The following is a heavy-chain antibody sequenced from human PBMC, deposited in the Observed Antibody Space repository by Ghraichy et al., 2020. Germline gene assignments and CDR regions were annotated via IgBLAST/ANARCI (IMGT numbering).Heavy chain of an antibody. V-gene: IGHV3-7*03. J-gene: IGHJ5*02. CDR1: GSAFSSFW. CDR2: IKQDGREK. CDR3: ARDSYWFDP. Sequence: GESLNISCVASGSAFSSFWMSWVRQAPGKGLEWVANIKQDGREKYYVDSVKGRFTISRDNAKNSLYLQMNSLRAEDTAVYFCARDSYWFDPWGQGTLVTVSS.